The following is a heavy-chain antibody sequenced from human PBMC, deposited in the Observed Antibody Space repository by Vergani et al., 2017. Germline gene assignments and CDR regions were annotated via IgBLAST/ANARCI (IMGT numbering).Heavy chain of an antibody. Sequence: EVQLVQSGAEVKKPGESLKISCKGSGYSFTSYWIGWVRQMPGKGLEWMGIIYPGDSDTRYSPSFQGQVTISADKSISTAYLQWSSLKASDTAMYYCASRLGDYGDYEPEAGYYYYGRDVWGQGP. CDR3: ASRLGDYGDYEPEAGYYYYGRDV. CDR1: GYSFTSYW. D-gene: IGHD4-17*01. V-gene: IGHV5-51*01. CDR2: IYPGDSDT. J-gene: IGHJ6*02.